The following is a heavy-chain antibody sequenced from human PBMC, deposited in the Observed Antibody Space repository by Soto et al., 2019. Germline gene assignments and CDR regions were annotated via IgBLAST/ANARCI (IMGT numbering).Heavy chain of an antibody. J-gene: IGHJ5*01. Sequence: EVQLVESGGGLVQPGGSLRLSCVASGFSFSSYSMNWVRQAPGKGLEWVSYISSSSSTIHYADSVKGRFTISRDNAKNSLPLQRNSLRDEDTAVYYCARDGEGDGYNFDSWGQGTLVTVSS. D-gene: IGHD5-12*01. CDR1: GFSFSSYS. V-gene: IGHV3-48*02. CDR2: ISSSSSTI. CDR3: ARDGEGDGYNFDS.